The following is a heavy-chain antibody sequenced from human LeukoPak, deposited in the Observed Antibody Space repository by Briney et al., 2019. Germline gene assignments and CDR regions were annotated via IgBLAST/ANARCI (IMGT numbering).Heavy chain of an antibody. Sequence: PSETLSLTCAVYGGSFCGYYWSWIRQPPGKGLEWIGEINHSGSTNYNPSLKSRVTISVDTSKNQFSLKLSSVTAADTAVYYCARGLLYSSRWSAGDYWGQGTLVTVSS. CDR1: GGSFCGYY. CDR3: ARGLLYSSRWSAGDY. D-gene: IGHD6-19*01. J-gene: IGHJ4*02. V-gene: IGHV4-34*01. CDR2: INHSGST.